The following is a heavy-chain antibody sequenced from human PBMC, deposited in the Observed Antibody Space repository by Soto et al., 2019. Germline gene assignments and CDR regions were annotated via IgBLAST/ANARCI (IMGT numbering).Heavy chain of an antibody. V-gene: IGHV3-48*02. CDR2: ISSSSSTI. Sequence: PGGSLRLSCAASGFTFSSYSMNWVRQAPGKGLEWVSYISSSSSTIYYADSVKGRFTISRDNAKNSLYLQMNSLRDEDTAVYYCARDLYYYDSSGYYYMIRGFDYWGQGTLVTVSS. CDR1: GFTFSSYS. CDR3: ARDLYYYDSSGYYYMIRGFDY. D-gene: IGHD3-22*01. J-gene: IGHJ4*02.